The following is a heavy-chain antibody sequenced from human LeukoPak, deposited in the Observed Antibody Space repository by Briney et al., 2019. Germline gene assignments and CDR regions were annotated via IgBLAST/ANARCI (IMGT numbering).Heavy chain of an antibody. CDR2: MNPNSGNT. CDR3: ARDERFLEWSPVDY. V-gene: IGHV1-8*01. D-gene: IGHD3-3*01. J-gene: IGHJ4*02. Sequence: ASVKVSCKASGYTFTSYGINWVRQATGQGLEWMGWMNPNSGNTGYAQKFQGRVTMTRNTSISTAYMELSSLRSEDTAVYYCARDERFLEWSPVDYWGQGTLVTVSS. CDR1: GYTFTSYG.